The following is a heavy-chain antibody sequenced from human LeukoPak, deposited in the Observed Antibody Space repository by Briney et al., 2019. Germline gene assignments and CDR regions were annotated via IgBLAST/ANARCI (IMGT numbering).Heavy chain of an antibody. J-gene: IGHJ6*02. CDR1: GYSFTSYC. CDR3: ARRESSTRDYYGMDV. V-gene: IGHV5-51*01. Sequence: GESLKSSCNGSGYSFTSYCIGWVRQMPRKGLEGMGIFYPGDCDTRYSPSFQGQVTISADKSISTAYLQWSSLKASDTAMYYCARRESSTRDYYGMDVWGQGTTVTVSS. CDR2: FYPGDCDT. D-gene: IGHD2-2*01.